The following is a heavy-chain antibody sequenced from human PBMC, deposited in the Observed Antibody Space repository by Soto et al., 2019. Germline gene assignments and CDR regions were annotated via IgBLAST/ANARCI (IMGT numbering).Heavy chain of an antibody. CDR1: GYTLTEFS. CDR2: MNPNSGNT. CDR3: ARGRSPPGYYYYMDV. J-gene: IGHJ6*03. V-gene: IGHV1-8*01. Sequence: GASVKVSCKVSGYTLTEFSRHWVRQAPGKGLEWMGWMNPNSGNTGYAQKFQGRVTMTRNTSISTAYMELSSLRSEDTAVYYCARGRSPPGYYYYMDVWGKGTTVTVSS.